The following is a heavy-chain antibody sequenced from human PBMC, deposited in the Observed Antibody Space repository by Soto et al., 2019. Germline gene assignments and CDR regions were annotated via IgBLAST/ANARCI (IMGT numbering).Heavy chain of an antibody. J-gene: IGHJ5*02. CDR2: ISAYNGNT. CDR3: AREVVRVAGTRWFDP. CDR1: GYTFSSYG. V-gene: IGHV1-18*01. D-gene: IGHD6-19*01. Sequence: ASVKVSCKASGYTFSSYGISWVRQAPGQGLEWMGWISAYNGNTNYAQKLQGRVTMTTDTSTSTAYMELRSLRSDGTAVYYCAREVVRVAGTRWFDPWGQGTLVTVSS.